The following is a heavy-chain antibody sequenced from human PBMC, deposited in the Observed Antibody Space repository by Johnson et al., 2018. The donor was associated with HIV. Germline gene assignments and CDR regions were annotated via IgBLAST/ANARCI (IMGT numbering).Heavy chain of an antibody. Sequence: QVQLVESGGGVVQPGRSLRIYCAVSEFTFSNYAMHWVRLTPGKGLQWVAVISYDGTNKYYADPVKGRFPISRDPSQNTLYLQMDSLRGEDSSLYYCARGRKDIDAADGLDNDAFDMWGQGTLVTVSS. CDR1: EFTFSNYA. CDR3: ARGRKDIDAADGLDNDAFDM. V-gene: IGHV3-30*04. CDR2: ISYDGTNK. D-gene: IGHD6-13*01. J-gene: IGHJ3*02.